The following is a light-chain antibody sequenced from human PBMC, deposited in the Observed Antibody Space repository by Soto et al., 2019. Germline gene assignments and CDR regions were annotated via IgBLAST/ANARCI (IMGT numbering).Light chain of an antibody. V-gene: IGKV1-12*01. CDR1: QGISSW. CDR2: AAY. CDR3: QPHFNGPIT. Sequence: IQMTQSPSSVSASVGDRVTLTCRASQGISSWLAWYQQKPGKAPKLLIYAAYSLQSGVTSRFSGSGSGTDFTLTISSLEPEDFAVYYCQPHFNGPITFGQGTRLDIK. J-gene: IGKJ5*01.